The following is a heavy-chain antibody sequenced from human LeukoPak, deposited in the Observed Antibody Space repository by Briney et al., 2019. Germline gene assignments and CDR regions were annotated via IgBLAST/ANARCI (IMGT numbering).Heavy chain of an antibody. V-gene: IGHV1-2*02. J-gene: IGHJ4*02. Sequence: ASVKVSCKASGYTFTGYCMHWVRQAPGQGIEWMGWINPNSGGTNYAQKFQGRVTMTRDTSISTAYMELSRLRSDDTAVYYCARVGVVDRRGVFDYWGQGTLVTVSS. CDR2: INPNSGGT. CDR3: ARVGVVDRRGVFDY. CDR1: GYTFTGYC. D-gene: IGHD3-22*01.